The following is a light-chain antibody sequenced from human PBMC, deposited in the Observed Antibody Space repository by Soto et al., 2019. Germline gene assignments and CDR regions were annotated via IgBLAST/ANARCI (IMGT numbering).Light chain of an antibody. V-gene: IGLV2-14*03. CDR2: DVS. CDR1: SSDVGDYNY. Sequence: QSALTQPASVSGSPGQSITISCTGTSSDVGDYNYISWYQQHPGKAPKFMIYDVSDRPSGVSDRFSGSKSGNTASLTISGLQAEDEADYYCSSYTSGSTYVVFGGGTKVTVL. J-gene: IGLJ2*01. CDR3: SSYTSGSTYVV.